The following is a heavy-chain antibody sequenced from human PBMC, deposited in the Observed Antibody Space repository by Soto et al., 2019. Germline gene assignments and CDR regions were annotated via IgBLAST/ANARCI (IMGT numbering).Heavy chain of an antibody. CDR1: GFTFSDHY. J-gene: IGHJ4*02. CDR3: AREEHYYDSSGYYYINDY. CDR2: TRNKANSYTT. D-gene: IGHD3-22*01. Sequence: PGGSLRLSCAASGFTFSDHYMDWVRQAPGKGLEWVGRTRNKANSYTTEYAASVKGRFTISRDDSKNSLYLQMNSLKTEDTAVYYCAREEHYYDSSGYYYINDYWGQGTLVTVSS. V-gene: IGHV3-72*01.